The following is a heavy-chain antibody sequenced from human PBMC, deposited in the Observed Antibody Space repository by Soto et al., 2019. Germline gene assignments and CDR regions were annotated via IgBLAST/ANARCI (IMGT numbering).Heavy chain of an antibody. CDR3: ARELSGGSRMDV. CDR1: GFTFTSSA. CDR2: IVVGSGNT. V-gene: IGHV1-58*02. D-gene: IGHD3-10*01. Sequence: SVKVSCKASGFTFTSSAMQWVRQARGQRLEWIGWIVVGSGNTSYAQKFQERVTITRDMSTSTAYMELSSLRSEDTAVYYCARELSGGSRMDVWGQGTTVTVSS. J-gene: IGHJ6*02.